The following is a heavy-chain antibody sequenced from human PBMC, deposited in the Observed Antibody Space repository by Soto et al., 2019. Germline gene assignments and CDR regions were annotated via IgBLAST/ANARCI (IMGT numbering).Heavy chain of an antibody. CDR3: AKGPAIVLVPAVMNYYYVLAV. V-gene: IGHV3-48*01. CDR1: GFTFSSYS. D-gene: IGHD2-2*01. CDR2: ISSSSSTI. J-gene: IGHJ6*02. Sequence: PGGSLRLSCAASGFTFSSYSMNWVRQAPGKGLEWVSYISSSSSTIYYADSVKGRFTSSRDNSKNTLYLQMNSLGAEATAVYYCAKGPAIVLVPAVMNYYYVLAVWGQGTTVTVSS.